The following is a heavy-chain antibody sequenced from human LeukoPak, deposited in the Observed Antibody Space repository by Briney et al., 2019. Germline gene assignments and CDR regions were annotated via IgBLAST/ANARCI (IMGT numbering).Heavy chain of an antibody. Sequence: SETLSLTCAVYGGSFSGYYWSWIRQPPGKGLEWIGEINHSGSTNYNPSLKSRVTISVDTSKNQFSLKLSSVTAADTAVYYCARAPHQRNYYGLGSYSYWGQGTLVTVSS. CDR1: GGSFSGYY. CDR3: ARAPHQRNYYGLGSYSY. D-gene: IGHD3-10*01. V-gene: IGHV4-34*01. CDR2: INHSGST. J-gene: IGHJ4*02.